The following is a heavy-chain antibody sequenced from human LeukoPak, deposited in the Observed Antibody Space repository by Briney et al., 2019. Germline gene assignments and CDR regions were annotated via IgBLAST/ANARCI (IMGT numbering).Heavy chain of an antibody. D-gene: IGHD3-10*01. CDR2: IYTGGST. CDR3: SRVRASFDY. J-gene: IGHJ4*02. V-gene: IGHV3-66*01. CDR1: GFTVSSNY. Sequence: GGSLRLSCAASGFTVSSNYMSWVRQAPGKGLEWVSVIYTGGSTYYADSVKGRFTISRDNAKNTLFLQMNSLRAEDTAVYYCSRVRASFDYWGQGTLVTVAS.